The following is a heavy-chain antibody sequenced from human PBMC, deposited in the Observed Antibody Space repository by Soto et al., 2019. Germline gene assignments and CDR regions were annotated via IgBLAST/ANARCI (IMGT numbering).Heavy chain of an antibody. J-gene: IGHJ3*02. CDR2: IVSDGSAI. D-gene: IGHD3-3*02. CDR3: ASYDAFHNANGFDM. Sequence: GGSLRLSCAVSGFPFSFYGFHWVRQSPGKGLEWLGVIVSDGSAIYHADSLEGRFFISRDNSKDILYLQMNSLRVEDTAVYYCASYDAFHNANGFDMWGEGTMVTVSS. V-gene: IGHV3-33*01. CDR1: GFPFSFYG.